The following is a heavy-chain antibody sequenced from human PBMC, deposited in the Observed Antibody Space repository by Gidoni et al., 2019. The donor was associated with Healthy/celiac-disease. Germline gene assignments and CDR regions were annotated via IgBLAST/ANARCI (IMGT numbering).Heavy chain of an antibody. D-gene: IGHD3-16*01. CDR1: GYTFTSYD. Sequence: QVQLVQSGAEVQKPGASVKVSCKASGYTFTSYDINWVRQATGQGLEWMGWMNPNSGNTGYAQKFQGRVTMTRNTSISTAYMELSSLRSEDTAVYYCARWGFPIFFHGMDVWGQGTTVTVSS. J-gene: IGHJ6*02. CDR3: ARWGFPIFFHGMDV. CDR2: MNPNSGNT. V-gene: IGHV1-8*01.